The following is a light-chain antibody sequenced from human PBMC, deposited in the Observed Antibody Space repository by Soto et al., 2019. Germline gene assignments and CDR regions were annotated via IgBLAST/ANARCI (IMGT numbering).Light chain of an antibody. V-gene: IGLV2-14*01. CDR1: SSDGGGYNY. J-gene: IGLJ2*01. CDR2: DVS. CDR3: SSYTRSSTLHVV. Sequence: QSALTQPASVSGSPGQSITISCTGTSSDGGGYNYVSWYQQHPGKAPKLMIYDVSNRPSGVSNRFSGSKSGNTASLTISGLQAEDEADYYCSSYTRSSTLHVVFGGGTKLTVL.